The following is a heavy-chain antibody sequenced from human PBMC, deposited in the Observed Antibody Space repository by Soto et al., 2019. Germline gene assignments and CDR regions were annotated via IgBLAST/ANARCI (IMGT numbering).Heavy chain of an antibody. J-gene: IGHJ4*02. CDR2: IYYSGST. Sequence: SETLSLTCTVSGGSISCYYWNWIRQPPGKGLEWIGYIYYSGSTYYNPSLKSRVTISLDTSKNQFSLKLSSVTAADTAVYYCARDKITGLFDYWGQGTLVTVSS. CDR3: ARDKITGLFDY. D-gene: IGHD2-8*02. CDR1: GGSISCYY. V-gene: IGHV4-59*12.